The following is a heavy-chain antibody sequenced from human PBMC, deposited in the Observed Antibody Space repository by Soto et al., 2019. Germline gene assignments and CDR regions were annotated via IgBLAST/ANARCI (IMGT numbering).Heavy chain of an antibody. CDR1: GGSLTNYY. CDR3: ARHGFGTLHGLVDV. Sequence: QVQLQESGPGLVKPSETLSLTCTVSGGSLTNYYCSWFRQPPGKGLEWIGYIQYSGYSAYNLSLKRRVTMSMDTSKTQFSFLVDSVSATDTAGYYCARHGFGTLHGLVDVWGQGTTVIVSS. D-gene: IGHD3-10*01. J-gene: IGHJ6*02. CDR2: IQYSGYS. V-gene: IGHV4-59*08.